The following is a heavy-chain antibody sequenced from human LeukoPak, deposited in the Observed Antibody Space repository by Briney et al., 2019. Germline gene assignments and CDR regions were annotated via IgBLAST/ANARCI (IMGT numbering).Heavy chain of an antibody. V-gene: IGHV3-48*03. CDR1: GFTFSAYE. CDR3: ARGYRSKYYYDSSTYSDY. D-gene: IGHD3-22*01. CDR2: ISSRADTI. J-gene: IGHJ4*02. Sequence: GGSLRLSCAASGFTFSAYEVNWVRQAPGKGLEWVSYISSRADTIYYADSVKGRFTISRDSAKNSLYLQMDSLRAEDTAVYYCARGYRSKYYYDSSTYSDYWGQGTLVTVSS.